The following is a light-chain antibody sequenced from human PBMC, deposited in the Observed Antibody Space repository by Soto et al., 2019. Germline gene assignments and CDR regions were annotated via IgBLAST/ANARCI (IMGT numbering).Light chain of an antibody. V-gene: IGLV2-8*01. CDR3: SSYAATYNYV. CDR2: EVT. CDR1: SSDVGGYNF. J-gene: IGLJ1*01. Sequence: QSVLTQPPSASGSPGQSVTISCTGTSSDVGGYNFVSWYQQHPGKAPQLIIYEVTKRPSGVPDRFSGSKSGNTASLTVSGLQTEDEADYYCSSYAATYNYVCGSGTKVTVL.